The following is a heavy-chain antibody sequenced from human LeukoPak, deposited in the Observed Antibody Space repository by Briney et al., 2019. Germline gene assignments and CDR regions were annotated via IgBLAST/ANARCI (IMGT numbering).Heavy chain of an antibody. J-gene: IGHJ4*02. CDR3: ATLKGYCSGGSCYYFDY. Sequence: SETLSLTCIVSGGSISSSSYYWGWIRQPPGKGLEWIGSIYYSGSTYYNPSLKSRVTISVDTSKNQFSLKLSSVTAADTAVYYCATLKGYCSGGSCYYFDYWGQGTLVTVSS. CDR2: IYYSGST. D-gene: IGHD2-15*01. V-gene: IGHV4-39*01. CDR1: GGSISSSSYY.